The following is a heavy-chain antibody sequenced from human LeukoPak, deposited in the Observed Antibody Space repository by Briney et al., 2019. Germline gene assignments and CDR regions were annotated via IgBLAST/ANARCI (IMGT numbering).Heavy chain of an antibody. D-gene: IGHD2-2*03. CDR2: ISYDGNNK. Sequence: GGSLRLSCAASGFTLRSYAMHWVRQAPGKGLEWVAIISYDGNNKYYADSVKGRFTISRDNSRNTLYLQMNSLSTEDTAVYYCARDFTGYDAVDYWAREPWSPSPQ. J-gene: IGHJ4*02. V-gene: IGHV3-30-3*01. CDR3: ARDFTGYDAVDY. CDR1: GFTLRSYA.